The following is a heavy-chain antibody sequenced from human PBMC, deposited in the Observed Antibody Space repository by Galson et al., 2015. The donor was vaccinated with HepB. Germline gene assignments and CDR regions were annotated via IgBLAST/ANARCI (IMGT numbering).Heavy chain of an antibody. CDR3: ARSYGLGSYFDS. CDR1: GDSITNFY. Sequence: LSLTCTVSGDSITNFYWSWIRQPPGKRLEWIGYISYSGSTNYKPSLRGRVFMSGDTSKNQFSLRLNSVTAADTAVYYCARSYGLGSYFDSWGQGTLVTVSS. D-gene: IGHD5-18*01. CDR2: ISYSGST. J-gene: IGHJ4*02. V-gene: IGHV4-59*01.